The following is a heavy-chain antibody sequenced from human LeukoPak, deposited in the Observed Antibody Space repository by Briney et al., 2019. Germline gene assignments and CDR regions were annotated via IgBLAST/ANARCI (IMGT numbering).Heavy chain of an antibody. CDR3: ARGGLGMTGYDY. CDR1: GYTFTSYD. J-gene: IGHJ4*02. D-gene: IGHD3-9*01. Sequence: ASVKVSCTASGYTFTSYDINWVRQATGQGLEWMGWMNPNSGNTGYAQKFQGRVTMTRNTSISTAYMELSSLRSEDTAVYYCARGGLGMTGYDYWGQGTLVTVSS. V-gene: IGHV1-8*01. CDR2: MNPNSGNT.